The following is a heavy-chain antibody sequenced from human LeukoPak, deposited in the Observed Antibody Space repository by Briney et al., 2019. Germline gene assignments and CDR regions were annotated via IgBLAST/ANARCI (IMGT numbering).Heavy chain of an antibody. CDR1: GYTFTSYA. D-gene: IGHD6-13*01. Sequence: ASVKVSCKASGYTFTSYAMHWVRQAPGQRLEWMGWINAGNGNTKYSQKFQGRVTITRGTSASTAYMELSSLRSEDTAVYYCARYRRGQQLTDYWGQGTLVTVSS. CDR3: ARYRRGQQLTDY. V-gene: IGHV1-3*01. J-gene: IGHJ4*02. CDR2: INAGNGNT.